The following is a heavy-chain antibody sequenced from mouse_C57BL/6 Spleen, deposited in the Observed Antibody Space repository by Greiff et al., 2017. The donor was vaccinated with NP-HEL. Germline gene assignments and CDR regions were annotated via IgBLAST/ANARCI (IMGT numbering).Heavy chain of an antibody. CDR2: ISDGGSYT. J-gene: IGHJ2*01. CDR3: ARRYSNYYFDY. V-gene: IGHV5-4*03. D-gene: IGHD2-5*01. CDR1: GFTFSSYA. Sequence: EVKLVESRGGLVKPGGSLKLSCAASGFTFSSYAMSWVRQTPEKRLEWVATISDGGSYTYYPDNVKGRFTISRDNAKNNLYLQMSHLKSEDTAMYYCARRYSNYYFDYWGQGTTLTVSS.